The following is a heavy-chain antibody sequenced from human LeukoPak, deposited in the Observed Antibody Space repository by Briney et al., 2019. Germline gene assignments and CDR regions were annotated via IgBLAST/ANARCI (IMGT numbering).Heavy chain of an antibody. Sequence: PGGSLRLSCAASGFTFSSYAMSWVRQAPGQGLELVSAISGSGGRTYYADSVKGRFTISRDNSKNTLYLQMNSLRAEDTAVYYCAKDRRRRCSGGSCYPSPLDYWGQGTLVTVSS. CDR2: ISGSGGRT. V-gene: IGHV3-23*01. J-gene: IGHJ4*02. CDR3: AKDRRRRCSGGSCYPSPLDY. CDR1: GFTFSSYA. D-gene: IGHD2-15*01.